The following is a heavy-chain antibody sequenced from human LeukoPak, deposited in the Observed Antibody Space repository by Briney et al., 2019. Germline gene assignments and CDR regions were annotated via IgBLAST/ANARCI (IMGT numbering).Heavy chain of an antibody. V-gene: IGHV1-69*13. CDR3: AIGIAAVPIYYYYYMDV. J-gene: IGHJ6*03. Sequence: SVKVSCKASGGTFSSYAISWVRQAPGQGLEWMGGIIPIFGTANYAQKFQGRVTITADESTSTAYMELSSLRSEDTAVYYCAIGIAAVPIYYYYYMDVWGKGTTVTISS. CDR1: GGTFSSYA. D-gene: IGHD6-13*01. CDR2: IIPIFGTA.